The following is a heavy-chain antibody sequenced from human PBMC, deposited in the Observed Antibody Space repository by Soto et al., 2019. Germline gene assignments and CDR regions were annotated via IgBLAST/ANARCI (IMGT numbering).Heavy chain of an antibody. Sequence: EVQLVGSGGGLVQPGGSLRLSCAASGFTVSTNYMSWVRQAPGKGLEWVSVIYSGGSTFYAYSVRGRFTISRDNSKNTVNLQMNSLRAEDTAVYYCARAPWAADYWGQGTLVTGSS. D-gene: IGHD3-16*01. CDR3: ARAPWAADY. J-gene: IGHJ4*02. CDR2: IYSGGST. CDR1: GFTVSTNY. V-gene: IGHV3-66*01.